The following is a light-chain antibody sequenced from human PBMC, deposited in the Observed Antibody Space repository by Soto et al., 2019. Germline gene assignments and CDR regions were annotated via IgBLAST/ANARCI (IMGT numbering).Light chain of an antibody. V-gene: IGKV2-28*01. J-gene: IGKJ4*01. CDR1: QSLLHSKGYNC. Sequence: DIVMTQSPLSLPVTPGELASISCRSSQSLLHSKGYNCLHWYLQKPGQSPQLLIYFGSNRATGVPDGFSASGSGTDFTLKISTVEAEDVGGYSCMKVLKARLTFVGGTKVEIK. CDR2: FGS. CDR3: MKVLKARLT.